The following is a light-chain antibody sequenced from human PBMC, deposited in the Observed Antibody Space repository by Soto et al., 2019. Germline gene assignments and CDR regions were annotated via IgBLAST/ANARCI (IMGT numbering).Light chain of an antibody. V-gene: IGLV2-14*01. J-gene: IGLJ1*01. CDR2: EVS. CDR1: SSDVGGYNY. Sequence: QSVLTQPASVSGSPGQSITISCTGTSSDVGGYNYVSWYQQYPGKVPKVMVYEVSNRPSGVSNRFSGSKSGNTASLTISGVQAEDEADYYCSSYTGSTYVFGTGTKV. CDR3: SSYTGSTYV.